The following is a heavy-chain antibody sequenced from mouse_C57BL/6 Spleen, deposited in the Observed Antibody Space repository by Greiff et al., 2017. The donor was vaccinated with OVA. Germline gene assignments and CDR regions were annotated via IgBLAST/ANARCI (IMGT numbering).Heavy chain of an antibody. CDR1: GYTFTSYG. CDR2: IYPRSGNT. V-gene: IGHV1-81*01. D-gene: IGHD1-1*01. J-gene: IGHJ2*01. Sequence: QVQLKESGAELARPGASVKLSCKASGYTFTSYGISWVKQRTGQGLEWIGEIYPRSGNTYYNEKFKGKATLTADKSSSTAYMELRSLTSEDSAVYFCANYYGSSHVYYFDYWGQGTTLTVSS. CDR3: ANYYGSSHVYYFDY.